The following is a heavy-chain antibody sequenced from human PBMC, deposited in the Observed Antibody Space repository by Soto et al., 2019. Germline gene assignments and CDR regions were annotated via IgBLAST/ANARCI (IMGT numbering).Heavy chain of an antibody. CDR3: ASGGWETPI. D-gene: IGHD1-26*01. V-gene: IGHV3-7*03. Sequence: EVQLVESGGGLVQPGGSLRLSCAASGFTFTIYWMSLVRQAPGKGLEWVATINPDGREKYYVDSVKGRFTISRDNAKKSLYLQMNSLTAEDTAVYYCASGGWETPIWGQGTLVTVSS. J-gene: IGHJ4*02. CDR2: INPDGREK. CDR1: GFTFTIYW.